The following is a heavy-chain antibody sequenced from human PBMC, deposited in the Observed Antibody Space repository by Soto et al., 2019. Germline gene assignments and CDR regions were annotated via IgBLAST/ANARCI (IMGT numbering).Heavy chain of an antibody. CDR2: ISSSGSTI. CDR3: ARDRYCSSTSCYRSYYYGMDV. J-gene: IGHJ6*02. CDR1: GFTFSSYE. Sequence: SLRLSCAASGFTFSSYEMNWVRQAPGKGLEWVSYISSSGSTIYYADSVKGRFTISRDNAKNSLYLQMNSLRAEDTAVYYCARDRYCSSTSCYRSYYYGMDVWGQGTTVTVSS. D-gene: IGHD2-2*02. V-gene: IGHV3-48*03.